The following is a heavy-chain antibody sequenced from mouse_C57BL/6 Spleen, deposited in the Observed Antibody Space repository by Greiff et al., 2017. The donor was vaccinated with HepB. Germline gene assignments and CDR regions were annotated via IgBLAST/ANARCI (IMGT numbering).Heavy chain of an antibody. J-gene: IGHJ1*03. CDR2: IDPDSGGT. CDR3: AISKAYGSSPWYFDV. Sequence: QVQLQQPGAELVKPGASVKLSCKASGYTFTSYWMHWVKQRPGRGLEWIGRIDPDSGGTKYNEKFKSKATLTVDKPSSTAYMQLSSLTSEDSAVYYCAISKAYGSSPWYFDVWGTGTTVTVSS. V-gene: IGHV1-72*01. CDR1: GYTFTSYW. D-gene: IGHD1-1*01.